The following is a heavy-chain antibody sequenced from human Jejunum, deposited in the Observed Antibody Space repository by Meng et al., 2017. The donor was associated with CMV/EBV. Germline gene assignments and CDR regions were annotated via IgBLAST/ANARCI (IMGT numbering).Heavy chain of an antibody. D-gene: IGHD5-24*01. CDR2: ILPIIGIA. Sequence: GAGGKKPGPSVKVSCKASGGTFKSYTTSWVRQAPGKGLEWMGRILPIIGIANHAQKFQGRVTITTDKSTSTAYMALSSLRSEDTAVYYCAREGPGGMATTPYFDYWGQGTLVTVSS. CDR3: AREGPGGMATTPYFDY. V-gene: IGHV1-69*04. J-gene: IGHJ4*02. CDR1: GGTFKSYT.